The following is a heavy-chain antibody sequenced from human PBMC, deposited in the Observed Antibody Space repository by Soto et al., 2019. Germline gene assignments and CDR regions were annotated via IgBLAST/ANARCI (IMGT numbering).Heavy chain of an antibody. D-gene: IGHD2-15*01. CDR3: ASSVVVPSTMNYFDY. J-gene: IGHJ4*02. V-gene: IGHV5-51*01. Sequence: PGESLKISCKGAGYRLDGAWIGWVRQMPGKGLEWMGIIKPGGSDLRYSPSFRGQVTISADAAVNTAFLQWNSLKASDTAMYYCASSVVVPSTMNYFDYWGQGSLVTVSS. CDR1: GYRLDGAW. CDR2: IKPGGSDL.